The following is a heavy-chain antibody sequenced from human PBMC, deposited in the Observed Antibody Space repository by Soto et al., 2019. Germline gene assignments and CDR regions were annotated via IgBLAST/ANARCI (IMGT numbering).Heavy chain of an antibody. V-gene: IGHV3-30-3*01. CDR2: ISYDGSNK. J-gene: IGHJ6*02. Sequence: GGSLRLSCAASGFTFSSYAMHWVRQAPGKGLEWVAVISYDGSNKYYADSVKGRFTISRDNSKNPLYLQMNSLRAEDTAVYYCARCDNWNYGHYYYGMDVWGQGTTVTVSS. CDR1: GFTFSSYA. CDR3: ARCDNWNYGHYYYGMDV. D-gene: IGHD1-7*01.